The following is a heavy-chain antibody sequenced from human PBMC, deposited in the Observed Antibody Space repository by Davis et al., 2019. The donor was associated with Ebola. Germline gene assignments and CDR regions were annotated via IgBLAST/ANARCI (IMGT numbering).Heavy chain of an antibody. Sequence: ASVKVSCKASGYTFTTYYMHWARPAHGQGLEWLGQINPSGGRTSYAQKFQGRVTMTRDTSTSTVYMELTSLRSEDTAVYYCAVMCSGGSCYNDAFDMWGQGTMVTVSS. CDR2: INPSGGRT. CDR1: GYTFTTYY. CDR3: AVMCSGGSCYNDAFDM. D-gene: IGHD2-15*01. V-gene: IGHV1-46*01. J-gene: IGHJ3*02.